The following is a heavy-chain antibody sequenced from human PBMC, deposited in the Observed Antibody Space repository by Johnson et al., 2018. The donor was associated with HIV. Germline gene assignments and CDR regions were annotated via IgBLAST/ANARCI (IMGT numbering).Heavy chain of an antibody. V-gene: IGHV3-15*01. CDR1: GFTFSNAW. D-gene: IGHD5-24*01. Sequence: EVQLVESGGGLVKPGGSLRLSFAASGFTFSNAWMSWVRQAPGKGLEWVGLLNRKNAGGTTDYAAPVKGRFTISRDDYKNTLNLQMNSLRAEDTPVYYCARSEPAFDIWGQGTMVTVSS. J-gene: IGHJ3*02. CDR2: LNRKNAGGTT. CDR3: ARSEPAFDI.